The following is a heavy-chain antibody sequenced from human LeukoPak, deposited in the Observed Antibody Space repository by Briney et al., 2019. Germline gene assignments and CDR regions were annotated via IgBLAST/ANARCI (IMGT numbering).Heavy chain of an antibody. CDR3: ATSRTFDY. CDR1: GFTFSSYW. CDR2: INSDGSST. Sequence: PGGSLRLSSAASGFTFSSYWMHWVRQSPGKGLVWVSGINSDGSSTSYADSVKGRFTISRDNAKNTVYLQMNSLRAEDTAVYHCATSRTFDYWGQGTLVTVSS. V-gene: IGHV3-74*01. J-gene: IGHJ4*02.